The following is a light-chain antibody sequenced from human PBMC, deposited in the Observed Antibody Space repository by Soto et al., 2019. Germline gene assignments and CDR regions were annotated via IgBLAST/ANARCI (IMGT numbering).Light chain of an antibody. J-gene: IGLJ1*01. CDR1: SSNIGSNY. CDR2: RNN. CDR3: AAWDDSLSGCYV. V-gene: IGLV1-47*01. Sequence: QSVLTQPPSASGTPGQRVTISCSGSSSNIGSNYVYWYQQLPGTAPKLLIYRNNQRPSGVPDRFSGSKSGTSASLAISGLLSEDEADDYCAAWDDSLSGCYVFGTGTKVTVL.